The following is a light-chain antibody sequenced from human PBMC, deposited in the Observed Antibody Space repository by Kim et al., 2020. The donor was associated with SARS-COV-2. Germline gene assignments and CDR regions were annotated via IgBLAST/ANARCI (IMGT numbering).Light chain of an antibody. CDR1: QDIANS. J-gene: IGKJ1*01. CDR2: AAA. Sequence: ASIGDRVTITCRASQDIANSLAWYQQKPGKVPQVLIYAAATLQSGVPSRFSGSGSGTEFTLTIGSLQNEDVATYYCQKYNSAPWTFGPGTKVDIK. CDR3: QKYNSAPWT. V-gene: IGKV1-27*01.